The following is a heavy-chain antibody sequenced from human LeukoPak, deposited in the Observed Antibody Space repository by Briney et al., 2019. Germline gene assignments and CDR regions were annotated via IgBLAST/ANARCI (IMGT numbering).Heavy chain of an antibody. CDR3: ARDRSIVGSNMGLDY. V-gene: IGHV1-69*04. CDR1: GGTFSTFG. J-gene: IGHJ4*02. Sequence: GASVKVSCKASGGTFSTFGISWVRQAPGQGLEWMGRIVPILGITDYAQKFQGRVTITADKSTSTAYMELSRLRFEDTAFYYCARDRSIVGSNMGLDYRGQGTQVTVSS. CDR2: IVPILGIT. D-gene: IGHD1-26*01.